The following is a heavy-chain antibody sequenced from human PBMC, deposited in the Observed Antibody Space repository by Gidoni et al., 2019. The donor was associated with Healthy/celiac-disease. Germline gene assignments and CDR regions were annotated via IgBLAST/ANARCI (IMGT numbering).Heavy chain of an antibody. CDR1: GFTFDDYA. CDR2: ISWDGGST. D-gene: IGHD5-12*01. CDR3: AKDIGYIVAIDYYYGMDV. J-gene: IGHJ6*02. Sequence: EMQLVESGGVVVQPGGSLRLSCAASGFTFDDYAMHWVRQAPGKGLEWVSLISWDGGSTYYADSVKGRFTISRDNSKNSLYLQMNSLRAEDTALYYCAKDIGYIVAIDYYYGMDVWGQGTTVTVSS. V-gene: IGHV3-43D*04.